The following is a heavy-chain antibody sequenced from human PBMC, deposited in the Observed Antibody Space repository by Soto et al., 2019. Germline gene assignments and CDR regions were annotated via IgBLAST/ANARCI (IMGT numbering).Heavy chain of an antibody. CDR2: ISAYNGNT. D-gene: IGHD6-19*01. V-gene: IGHV1-18*01. J-gene: IGHJ4*02. CDR1: GYTFNSYG. CDR3: ARDLGGWEDY. Sequence: ASVKVSCKASGYTFNSYGISWVRQAPGQGLEWMGWISAYNGNTYHAQKLQGRVTMTTDTSTSTAYMELRSLRSDDTAVYYCARDLGGWEDYWGQGTLVTVSS.